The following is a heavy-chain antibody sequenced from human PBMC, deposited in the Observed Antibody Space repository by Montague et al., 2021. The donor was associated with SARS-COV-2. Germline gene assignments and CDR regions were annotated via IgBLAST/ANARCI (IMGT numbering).Heavy chain of an antibody. CDR1: GFSLSTSGMC. J-gene: IGHJ4*02. Sequence: PALVKPTQTLTLTCTFSGFSLSTSGMCVSWIRQPPGKALEWLALIDWDDDKYYSTYLKTRLTISKDTSKNQVVLTMTNMDPVDTATYYCARTYYDILTGYYTYDYWGQGTLVTVSS. D-gene: IGHD3-9*01. CDR3: ARTYYDILTGYYTYDY. CDR2: IDWDDDK. V-gene: IGHV2-70*01.